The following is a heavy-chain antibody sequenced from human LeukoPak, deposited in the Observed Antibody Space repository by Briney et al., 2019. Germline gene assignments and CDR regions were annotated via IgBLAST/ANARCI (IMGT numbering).Heavy chain of an antibody. CDR3: AREGTSGWYYFDY. CDR1: GLTFSTYW. CDR2: INSDGRST. D-gene: IGHD6-19*01. V-gene: IGHV3-74*01. Sequence: PGGSLRLSCAASGLTFSTYWMHWVRQAPGKGLVWVSRINSDGRSTTYADFVKGRFPIPRDNAKNTLYLQMNSLRAEDTAVYYCAREGTSGWYYFDYWGQGTLVTVSS. J-gene: IGHJ4*02.